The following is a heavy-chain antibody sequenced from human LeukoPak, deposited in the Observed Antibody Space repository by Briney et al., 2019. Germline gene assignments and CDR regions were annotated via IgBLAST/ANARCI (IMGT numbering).Heavy chain of an antibody. CDR3: ARGQDSSGYHYSPAYFDY. CDR1: GYTFTSYA. V-gene: IGHV1-18*01. D-gene: IGHD3-22*01. J-gene: IGHJ4*02. CDR2: ISAYNGNT. Sequence: ASVKVSCKASGYTFTSYAMHWVRQAPGQGLEWMGWISAYNGNTNYAQKLQGRVTMTTDTSTSTAYMELRSLRSDDTAVYYCARGQDSSGYHYSPAYFDYWGQGTLVTVSS.